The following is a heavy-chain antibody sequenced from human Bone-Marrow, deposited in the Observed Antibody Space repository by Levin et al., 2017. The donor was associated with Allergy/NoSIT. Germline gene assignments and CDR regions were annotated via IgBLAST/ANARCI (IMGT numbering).Heavy chain of an antibody. CDR3: ARYLTPINSSAWYVKNNYYYGMDV. CDR1: GFSFSSYW. V-gene: IGHV3-7*01. J-gene: IGHJ6*01. D-gene: IGHD6-19*01. CDR2: IKQDGREK. Sequence: GGSLRLSCAASGFSFSSYWLTWVRQAPGKGLEWVANIKQDGREKYYVDSVKGRFTISRDNAKNSLYLQMNSLRAEDAAVYYCARYLTPINSSAWYVKNNYYYGMDVWGQGTTVAVSS.